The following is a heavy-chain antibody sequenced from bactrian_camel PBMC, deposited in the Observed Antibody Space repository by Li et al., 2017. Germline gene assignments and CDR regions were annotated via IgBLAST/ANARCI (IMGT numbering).Heavy chain of an antibody. CDR2: VYTYDDKS. D-gene: IGHD8*01. Sequence: VQLVESGGGSVQNGGSLRLSCVHSGNTYSSSCMAWFRQAPGKKREGVATVYTYDDKSYYADSVKGRFTISQDSFKLYLVMSNLKPEDTAMYYCAARRHGECYFWANNWSRATWYDYWGQGTQVTVS. J-gene: IGHJ4*01. V-gene: IGHV3S13*01. CDR3: AARRHGECYFWANNWSRATWYDY. CDR1: GNTYSSSC.